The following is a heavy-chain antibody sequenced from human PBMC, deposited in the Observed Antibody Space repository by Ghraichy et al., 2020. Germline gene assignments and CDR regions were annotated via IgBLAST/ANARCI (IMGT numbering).Heavy chain of an antibody. V-gene: IGHV2-70*11. CDR3: ARTVGATHSDYYYYYMDV. CDR1: GFSLSTSGMC. D-gene: IGHD1-26*01. J-gene: IGHJ6*03. CDR2: IDWDDDK. Sequence: SGPTLVKPTQTLTLTCTFSGFSLSTSGMCVSWIRQPPGKALEWLARIDWDDDKYYSTSLKTRLTISKDTSKNQVVLTMTNMDPVDTATYYCARTVGATHSDYYYYYMDVWGKGTTVTVSS.